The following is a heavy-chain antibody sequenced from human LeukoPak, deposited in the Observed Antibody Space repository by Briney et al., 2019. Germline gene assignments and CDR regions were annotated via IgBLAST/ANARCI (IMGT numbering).Heavy chain of an antibody. J-gene: IGHJ4*02. Sequence: GGSLRLSCAASGFTFSSYWMSWVRQAPGKGLEWVSYISSSSSTIYYGDSVKGRFTISRDNAKNSLYLQMNSLRAEDTAVYYCARGSACSSTSWYLDYWGQGTLVTVSS. CDR1: GFTFSSYW. V-gene: IGHV3-48*04. D-gene: IGHD2-2*01. CDR2: ISSSSSTI. CDR3: ARGSACSSTSWYLDY.